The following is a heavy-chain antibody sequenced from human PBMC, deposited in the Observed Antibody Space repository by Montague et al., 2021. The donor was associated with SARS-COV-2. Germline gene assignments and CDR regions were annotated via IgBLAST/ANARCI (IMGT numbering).Heavy chain of an antibody. CDR2: IKQDGSEK. V-gene: IGHV3-7*03. Sequence: SLRLSCAASGFTFSSYWMSWVRQAPGKGLEWVANIKQDGSEKYYVDSVKGRFTISRDNAKNSLYLHMNSLRAEDAAVYYCARDRIKYGPYNWFDPWGQGTLVTVSS. CDR3: ARDRIKYGPYNWFDP. CDR1: GFTFSSYW. D-gene: IGHD4-17*01. J-gene: IGHJ5*02.